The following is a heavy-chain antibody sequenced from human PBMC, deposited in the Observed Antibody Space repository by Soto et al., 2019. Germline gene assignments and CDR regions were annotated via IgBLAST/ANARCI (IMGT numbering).Heavy chain of an antibody. CDR2: ISYDGSNK. V-gene: IGHV3-30*18. Sequence: GGSLRLCCAASGLTFCSYGMHWVRQAPGKGLEWVAVISYDGSNKYYADSVKGRFTISRDNSKNTLYLQMNSLRAEDTAVYYCAKDGDSSAQYRGLYYYYGMDVWGQGTTVTVSS. J-gene: IGHJ6*02. CDR3: AKDGDSSAQYRGLYYYYGMDV. D-gene: IGHD3-22*01. CDR1: GLTFCSYG.